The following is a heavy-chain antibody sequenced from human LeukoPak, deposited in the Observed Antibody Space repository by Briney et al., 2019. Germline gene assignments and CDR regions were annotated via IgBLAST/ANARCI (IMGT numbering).Heavy chain of an antibody. V-gene: IGHV5-51*01. CDR1: GYSFTSYW. D-gene: IGHD3-10*01. Sequence: GESLQISCKGSGYSFTSYWIGWVRQMPGKGLEWMGIIYPGDSDTRYSPSFQGQVTISADKSISTAYLQWSSLKSSDTAMYYCARTPVTMVRGVITRVRFDPWGQGTLVTVSS. J-gene: IGHJ5*02. CDR2: IYPGDSDT. CDR3: ARTPVTMVRGVITRVRFDP.